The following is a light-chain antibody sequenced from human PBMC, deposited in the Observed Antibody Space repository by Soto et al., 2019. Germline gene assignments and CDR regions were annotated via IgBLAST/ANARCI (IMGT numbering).Light chain of an antibody. CDR2: EVS. V-gene: IGLV2-8*01. CDR3: SSYAGSNNVV. CDR1: SSDVGGYNY. Sequence: QSVLTQPPSASGSPGQSVTISCTGTSSDVGGYNYVSWYQQHPGKAPKLMIYEVSKRPSGVPDRFSGSKSGNTASLTVSGLQAEDEADSYCSSYAGSNNVVFGGGTKLTVL. J-gene: IGLJ2*01.